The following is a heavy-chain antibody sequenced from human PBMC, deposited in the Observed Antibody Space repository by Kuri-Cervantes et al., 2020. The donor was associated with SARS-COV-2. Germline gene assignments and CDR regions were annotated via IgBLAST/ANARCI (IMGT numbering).Heavy chain of an antibody. CDR3: ARDAWLGSSWYYYAFDI. D-gene: IGHD6-13*01. CDR2: IIPIFGTA. Sequence: SVKVSCKASGYTFSGYYVHWVRQAPGQGLEWMGGIIPIFGTANYAQKFQGRVTITTDESTSTAYMELSSLRSEDTAVYYCARDAWLGSSWYYYAFDIWGQGTMVTVSS. CDR1: GYTFSGYY. V-gene: IGHV1-69*05. J-gene: IGHJ3*02.